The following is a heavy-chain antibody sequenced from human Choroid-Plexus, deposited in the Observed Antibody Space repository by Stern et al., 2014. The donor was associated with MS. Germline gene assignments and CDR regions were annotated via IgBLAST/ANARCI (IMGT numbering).Heavy chain of an antibody. CDR2: VSYDGSNK. V-gene: IGHV3-30*18. Sequence: VQLVESGGGVVQPGRPLRLSCVASGFTFGSCAMHWVRQAPGKGLEWVAGVSYDGSNKYYAGSVKGRFTISRDNSQNALYMQMSSLRPEDTAVYYCAKDRQYLTYFCDHWGQGYLVTVSS. CDR3: AKDRQYLTYFCDH. J-gene: IGHJ5*02. CDR1: GFTFGSCA. D-gene: IGHD2/OR15-2a*01.